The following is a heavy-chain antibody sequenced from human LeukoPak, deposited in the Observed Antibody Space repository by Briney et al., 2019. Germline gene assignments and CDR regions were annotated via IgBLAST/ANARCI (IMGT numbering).Heavy chain of an antibody. CDR3: ARGYGDNSGAFDI. CDR2: IYYSGRT. CDR1: GDSISSYY. Sequence: SETLSLTCTVSGDSISSYYWSWIRQPPGKGLEWIGYIYYSGRTYYNPSLKSRVTISLDRSKNQFSLKVSSVTAADTAVYLCARGYGDNSGAFDIWGQGTLVTVSS. V-gene: IGHV4-59*12. D-gene: IGHD4-23*01. J-gene: IGHJ3*02.